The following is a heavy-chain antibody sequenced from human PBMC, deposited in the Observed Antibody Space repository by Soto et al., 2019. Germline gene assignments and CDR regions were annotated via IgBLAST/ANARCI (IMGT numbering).Heavy chain of an antibody. V-gene: IGHV3-48*01. J-gene: IGHJ6*02. Sequence: EVPLVESGGGLVQRGGSLRLSCAASGLTFSSYSMNWVRQAPGKGLEWVSYISSSSSTIYYADSVKGRFTISRDNAKNSLYLQMNSVRAEDTAVYYCAFGEESRYYYYGMDVWGQGTTVTVSS. CDR2: ISSSSSTI. CDR3: AFGEESRYYYYGMDV. D-gene: IGHD3-10*01. CDR1: GLTFSSYS.